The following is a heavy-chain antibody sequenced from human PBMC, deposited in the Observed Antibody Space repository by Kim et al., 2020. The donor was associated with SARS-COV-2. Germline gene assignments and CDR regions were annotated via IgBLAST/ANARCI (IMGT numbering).Heavy chain of an antibody. CDR1: GGSISSGSYY. Sequence: SETLSLTCTVSGGSISSGSYYWSWIRQPAGKGLEWIGRIYTSGSTNYNPSLKSRVTISVDTSKNQFSLKLSSVTAADTAVYYCARDRTLYGMDVWGQGTTVTVSS. CDR3: ARDRTLYGMDV. CDR2: IYTSGST. J-gene: IGHJ6*02. V-gene: IGHV4-61*02.